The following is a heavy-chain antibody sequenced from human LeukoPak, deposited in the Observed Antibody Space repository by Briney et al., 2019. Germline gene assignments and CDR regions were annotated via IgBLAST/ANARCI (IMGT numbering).Heavy chain of an antibody. Sequence: SETLSLTCAVYGGSFSGYYWSWIRQPPGKGLEWIGEINHSGSTNYNPSLKSRVTISVDTSKNQFSLKLSSVTAADTAVYYCARWPRCSGGSCYSPGRAFDIWGQGTMVTVSS. CDR2: INHSGST. V-gene: IGHV4-34*01. CDR3: ARWPRCSGGSCYSPGRAFDI. D-gene: IGHD2-15*01. J-gene: IGHJ3*02. CDR1: GGSFSGYY.